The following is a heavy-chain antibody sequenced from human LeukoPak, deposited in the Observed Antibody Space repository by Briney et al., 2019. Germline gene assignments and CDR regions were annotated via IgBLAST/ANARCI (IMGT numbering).Heavy chain of an antibody. J-gene: IGHJ6*03. D-gene: IGHD1-26*01. CDR1: GYSISSGFY. CDR3: ARARYREINYAYAGGFYYMDV. CDR2: IYHSGST. Sequence: SETLSLTCTVSGYSISSGFYWGWIRQPPGKRLEWIGSIYHSGSTHYNSSLKSRVTISVDMSKPQFYLELSSVTAADTAVYYCARARYREINYAYAGGFYYMDVWGKGTTVTVSS. V-gene: IGHV4-38-2*02.